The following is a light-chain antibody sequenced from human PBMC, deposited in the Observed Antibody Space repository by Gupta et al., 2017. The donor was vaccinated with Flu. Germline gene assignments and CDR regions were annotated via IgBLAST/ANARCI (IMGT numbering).Light chain of an antibody. J-gene: IGKJ5*01. CDR3: QPYSDSRA. V-gene: IGKV3-20*01. CDR2: GAS. Sequence: EMVLTQSPGTLSLSPGERATLSCRASQSVSSTYLAWYQQKPGQAPRLLIYGASSRATGIPDRFSGGGYGKDFTLTSSRREHEDFAVYYVQPYSDSRAFGQGTRLDIK. CDR1: QSVSSTY.